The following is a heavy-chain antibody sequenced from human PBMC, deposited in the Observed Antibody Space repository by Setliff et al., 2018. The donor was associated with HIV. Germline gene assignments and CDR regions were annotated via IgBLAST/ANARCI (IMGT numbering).Heavy chain of an antibody. CDR3: VRGEYYDVSAIYHDDR. Sequence: LSLTCAVYGGSFSGYCWSWIRQPPGKGLEWIGEIQHSGRINYNPSLRSRVTISVDTSKNQFSLKLSSVTAADTAVYYCVRGEYYDVSAIYHDDRWGQGTLVTVSS. V-gene: IGHV4-34*01. J-gene: IGHJ4*02. CDR1: GGSFSGYC. D-gene: IGHD3-16*01. CDR2: IQHSGRI.